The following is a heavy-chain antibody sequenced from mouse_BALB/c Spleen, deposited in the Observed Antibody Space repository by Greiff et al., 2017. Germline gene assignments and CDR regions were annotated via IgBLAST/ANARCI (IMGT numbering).Heavy chain of an antibody. CDR1: GFTFSSYG. D-gene: IGHD1-1*01. Sequence: EVMLVESGGDLVKPGGSLKLSCAASGFTFSSYGMSWVRQTPDKRLEWVATISSGGSYTYYPDSVKGRFTISRDNAKNTLYLQMSSLKSEDTAMYYCARQNYVEAMDYWGQGTSVTVSS. V-gene: IGHV5-6*01. CDR3: ARQNYVEAMDY. CDR2: ISSGGSYT. J-gene: IGHJ4*01.